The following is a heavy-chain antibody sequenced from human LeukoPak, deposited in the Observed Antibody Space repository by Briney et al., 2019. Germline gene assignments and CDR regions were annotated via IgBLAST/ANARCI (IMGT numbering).Heavy chain of an antibody. J-gene: IGHJ5*02. Sequence: QTGGSLRLSCVASGFSLSGYWMYWVRQAPGKGLMYISRNNGDGSTTNYADVVKGRFTMSRDNVKNTLYLQMNSLRVEDTAVYYCARDPRNVGLAHWGQGTLVTVSS. CDR1: GFSLSGYW. CDR3: ARDPRNVGLAH. CDR2: NNGDGSTT. V-gene: IGHV3-74*01. D-gene: IGHD2-15*01.